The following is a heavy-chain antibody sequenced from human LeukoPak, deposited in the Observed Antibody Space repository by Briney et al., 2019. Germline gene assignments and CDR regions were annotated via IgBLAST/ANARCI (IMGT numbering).Heavy chain of an antibody. J-gene: IGHJ5*02. D-gene: IGHD3-10*01. CDR3: ARGTMIRVDP. CDR2: IYHSGST. V-gene: IGHV4-38-2*01. CDR1: GYSISSGYY. Sequence: PSETLSLTCAVSGYSISSGYYWGWIRQPPGKGLEWIGSIYHSGSTYYNPSLKSRVTISVDTSKNQFSLKLGSVTAADTAVYYCARGTMIRVDPWGQGTLVTVSS.